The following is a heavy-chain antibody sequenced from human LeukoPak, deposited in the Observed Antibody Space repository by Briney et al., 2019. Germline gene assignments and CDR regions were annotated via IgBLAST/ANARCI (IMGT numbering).Heavy chain of an antibody. V-gene: IGHV3-48*03. CDR1: GFTLSSYA. CDR2: ISTGSDAI. Sequence: GGSLRLSRATSGFTLSSYAVIWVRPAPGEGLEWISYISTGSDAIYYADSVRGRFTISRDNAKNSVYLQLNSLRAEDTAVYYCSREGFDGSYSKYWGQGTLVTVSS. CDR3: SREGFDGSYSKY. D-gene: IGHD3-10*01. J-gene: IGHJ4*02.